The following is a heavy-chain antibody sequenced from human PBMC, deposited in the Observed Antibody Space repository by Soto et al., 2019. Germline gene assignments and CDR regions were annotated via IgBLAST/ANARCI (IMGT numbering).Heavy chain of an antibody. CDR2: IYYSGST. Sequence: PSETLSLTCNVSGASISSGDYYWTWIRQPPGKGLEWIGYIYYSGSTYYNPSLKSRLTMSVDTSKNQFSLKLNSVTAADTAVYYCARDLTRGFDPWGQGTPVTVSS. J-gene: IGHJ5*02. V-gene: IGHV4-30-4*01. CDR1: GASISSGDYY. CDR3: ARDLTRGFDP.